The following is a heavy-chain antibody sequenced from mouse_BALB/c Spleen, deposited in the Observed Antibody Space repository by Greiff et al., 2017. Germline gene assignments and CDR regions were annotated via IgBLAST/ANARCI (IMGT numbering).Heavy chain of an antibody. Sequence: DVMLVESGPDLVKPSQSLSLTCTVTGYSITSCYSWHWLRQFPGNKLEWLGYIHYSGSTNYNPSLKSRISITRDTSKNQFFLQLNSVTTEDTATYYCAIRLQRGWYCDVWGAGTTVTVSS. CDR1: GYSITSCYS. D-gene: IGHD2-4*01. CDR3: AIRLQRGWYCDV. J-gene: IGHJ1*01. V-gene: IGHV3-1*02. CDR2: IHYSGST.